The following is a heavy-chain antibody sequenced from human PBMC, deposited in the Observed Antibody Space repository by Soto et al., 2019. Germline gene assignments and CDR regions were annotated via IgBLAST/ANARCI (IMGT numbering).Heavy chain of an antibody. J-gene: IGHJ5*02. CDR2: ISSSGSPI. CDR3: VRSWGVYCSSTRCYSPWFDP. CDR1: GFTFSSHE. Sequence: EVQLVESGGGLVQPGGSLRLSCVASGFTFSSHEMNWVRQAPGKGLEWVSYISSSGSPIDYADSVRGRFTISRDNAKNSVILQMNSLRVEDTAVYYCVRSWGVYCSSTRCYSPWFDPWGQGTLVTVSS. V-gene: IGHV3-48*03. D-gene: IGHD2-2*02.